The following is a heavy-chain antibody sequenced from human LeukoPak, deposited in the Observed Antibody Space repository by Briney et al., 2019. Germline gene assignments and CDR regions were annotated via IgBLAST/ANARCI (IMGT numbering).Heavy chain of an antibody. J-gene: IGHJ4*02. D-gene: IGHD3-16*02. CDR3: AREGYDYVWGSYPTIDY. CDR2: INHSGST. V-gene: IGHV4-34*01. Sequence: SETLSLTCAVYGGSFSGYYWSWIRQPPGKGLEWIGEINHSGSTNYNPSLKSRVTISVDTSKKQFSLKLSSVTAADTAVYYCAREGYDYVWGSYPTIDYWGQGTLVTVSS. CDR1: GGSFSGYY.